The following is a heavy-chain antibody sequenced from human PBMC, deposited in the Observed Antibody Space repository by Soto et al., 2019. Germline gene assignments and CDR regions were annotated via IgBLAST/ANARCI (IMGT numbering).Heavy chain of an antibody. J-gene: IGHJ5*02. D-gene: IGHD4-4*01. V-gene: IGHV4-34*01. CDR3: AQRTLTNWFDP. Sequence: SETRSLTCGVEGGSCSDFYWNWIRQSPGKGLEWIGEINHSGDTNYNPSLKSRVTISVDTSKNQFSLQLNSVTATDTAVYYCAQRTLTNWFDPWGQGTPVTVSS. CDR2: INHSGDT. CDR1: GGSCSDFY.